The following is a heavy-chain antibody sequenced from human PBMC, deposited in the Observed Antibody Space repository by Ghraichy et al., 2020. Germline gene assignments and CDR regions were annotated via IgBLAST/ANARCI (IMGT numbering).Heavy chain of an antibody. CDR3: AKDGLYSGYDWGYFDY. CDR2: ISGSGGST. V-gene: IGHV3-23*01. CDR1: GFTFSSYA. D-gene: IGHD5-12*01. J-gene: IGHJ4*02. Sequence: GGSLRLSCAASGFTFSSYAMSWVRQAPGKGLEWVSAISGSGGSTYYADSVKGRFTISRDNSKNTLYLQMNSLRAEDTAVYYCAKDGLYSGYDWGYFDYWGQGTLVTVSS.